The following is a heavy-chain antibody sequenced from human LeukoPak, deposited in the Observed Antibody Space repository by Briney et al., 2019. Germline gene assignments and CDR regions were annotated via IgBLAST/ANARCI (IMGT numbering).Heavy chain of an antibody. D-gene: IGHD3-3*01. J-gene: IGHJ3*02. CDR1: GFTFSSYS. V-gene: IGHV3-23*01. Sequence: GGSLRLSCAASGFTFSSYSMSWVRQAPGKGLEWVSAISGSGVATYYLHSVKGRFTISRDNSKNTLFLQMDSLRVEDTAVYYCAKMGSEEWFAFDIWGQGTKVTVSS. CDR2: ISGSGVAT. CDR3: AKMGSEEWFAFDI.